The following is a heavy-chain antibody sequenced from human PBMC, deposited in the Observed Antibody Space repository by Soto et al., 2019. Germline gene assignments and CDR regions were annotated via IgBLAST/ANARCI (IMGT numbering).Heavy chain of an antibody. CDR2: ISGSGGRT. CDR3: AKSSEGSGYLRTNWFDP. V-gene: IGHV3-23*01. Sequence: GGSLRLSCAASGFTFSRYAMSWVRQAPGKGLEWVSAISGSGGRTYYADSVKGRFTSPRDNSKNTLYLQMNSLRAEDTAVYYCAKSSEGSGYLRTNWFDPWGQGTLVTVSS. CDR1: GFTFSRYA. D-gene: IGHD3-22*01. J-gene: IGHJ5*02.